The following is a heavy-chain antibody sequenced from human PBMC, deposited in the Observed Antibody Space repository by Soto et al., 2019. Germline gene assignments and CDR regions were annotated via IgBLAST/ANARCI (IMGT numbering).Heavy chain of an antibody. D-gene: IGHD1-26*01. CDR3: ARLRAFSYDY. V-gene: IGHV3-21*01. CDR2: ISGSSSYI. Sequence: EVPLVESGGGLVKPGGSLRLSCAASGFTFSDYNINWVRQAPGKGLEWVSSISGSSSYIYYADSVKGRFTISRDNAKNSLYLQMNSLRAEDTAVYYCARLRAFSYDYWGQGTLVTVSS. J-gene: IGHJ4*02. CDR1: GFTFSDYN.